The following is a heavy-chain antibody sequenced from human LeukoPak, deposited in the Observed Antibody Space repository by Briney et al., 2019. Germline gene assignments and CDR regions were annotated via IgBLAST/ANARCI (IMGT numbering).Heavy chain of an antibody. Sequence: SETLSLTCTVSGDSSSRSSYYWGWIRQPPGKGLEWIGSIHQSGSTYYNPSLKSRVTISVDTSKNQFSLNLSSVTAADTAVYYCARGDGFVYFWGQGTLVTVSS. CDR2: IHQSGST. V-gene: IGHV4-39*07. CDR3: ARGDGFVYF. J-gene: IGHJ4*02. D-gene: IGHD5-24*01. CDR1: GDSSSRSSYY.